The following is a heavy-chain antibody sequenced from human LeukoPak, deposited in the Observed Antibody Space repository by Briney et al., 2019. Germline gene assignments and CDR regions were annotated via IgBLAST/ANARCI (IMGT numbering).Heavy chain of an antibody. CDR1: GYTFTGYY. J-gene: IGHJ5*02. CDR2: INPNSGGT. V-gene: IGHV1-2*02. CDR3: ARGMLTCPQKYCSGGSCYSSDP. Sequence: GASVKVSCKASGYTFTGYYMHWVRQAPGQGLEWMGWINPNSGGTNYAQKFQGRVTMTRDTSISMAYMELSRLRSDDTAVYYCARGMLTCPQKYCSGGSCYSSDPWGQGTLVTVSS. D-gene: IGHD2-15*01.